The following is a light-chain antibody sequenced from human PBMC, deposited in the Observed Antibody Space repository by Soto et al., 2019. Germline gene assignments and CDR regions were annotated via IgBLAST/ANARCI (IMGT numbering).Light chain of an antibody. CDR3: CSYAGNSPNYV. CDR2: EGS. Sequence: QSALTQPASVSGSPGQSITISCTGTSSDVGSYNLVSWYQQHPGKAPKLMIYEGSKRPSGVSNRFSGSKSGNTASLTISGLQAEDEADYYCCSYAGNSPNYVFGTGTKLTVL. J-gene: IGLJ1*01. CDR1: SSDVGSYNL. V-gene: IGLV2-23*01.